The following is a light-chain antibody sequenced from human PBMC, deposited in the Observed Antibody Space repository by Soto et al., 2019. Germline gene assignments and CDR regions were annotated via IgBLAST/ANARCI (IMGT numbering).Light chain of an antibody. CDR2: EVS. Sequence: QSVLTQPASVSGSPGQSITISCTGTSSDVGGYNYVSWYQQHPGKAPKIMIYEVSNRPSGVSNRFSGSKSGNTASLTISGLQAEEEADYYCSSYTSSSTYVFGTGTKLTVL. CDR1: SSDVGGYNY. V-gene: IGLV2-14*01. CDR3: SSYTSSSTYV. J-gene: IGLJ1*01.